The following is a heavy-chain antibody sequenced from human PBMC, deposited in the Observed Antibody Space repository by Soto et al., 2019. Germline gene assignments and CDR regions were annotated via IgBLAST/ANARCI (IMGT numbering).Heavy chain of an antibody. Sequence: GSLRLSCSASGFIFSSYAMSWVRQAPGKGLEWVSAISASGDNAYYADSVKGRFTISRDRSKSLYLQMKSLRAEDTAIYYCAKFFVAGTRGYFDSWGQGTLVTVSS. D-gene: IGHD6-19*01. J-gene: IGHJ4*02. CDR1: GFIFSSYA. CDR2: ISASGDNA. V-gene: IGHV3-23*01. CDR3: AKFFVAGTRGYFDS.